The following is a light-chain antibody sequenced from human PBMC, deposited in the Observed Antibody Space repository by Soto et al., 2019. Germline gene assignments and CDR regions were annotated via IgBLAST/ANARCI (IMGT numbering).Light chain of an antibody. J-gene: IGKJ1*01. CDR3: QQYDNLSWT. CDR1: QNIYTW. CDR2: KAS. Sequence: DYQVTQSPSTLSASVGDRVTITCRASQNIYTWLAWYQQKPGIAPKLLIHKASTLESGVPSRFSGSGSGTEFALTISSLQPEDFAVYFCQQYDNLSWTFGQGTKVDIK. V-gene: IGKV1-5*03.